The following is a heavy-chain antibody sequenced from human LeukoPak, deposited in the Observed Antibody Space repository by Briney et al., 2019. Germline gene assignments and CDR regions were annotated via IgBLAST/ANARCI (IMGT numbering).Heavy chain of an antibody. D-gene: IGHD2-2*01. CDR1: GFTFSTYA. Sequence: GGSLTLSCVASGFTFSTYAMSWVRQAQGKGLEWVSAMSGSGGSTHYAESVKGRFTISRDNSKNPLYLQMNSLRAEDTAVYYCAKEFVPAAILAYYYMDVWGRGTTVTVSS. V-gene: IGHV3-23*01. J-gene: IGHJ6*03. CDR3: AKEFVPAAILAYYYMDV. CDR2: MSGSGGST.